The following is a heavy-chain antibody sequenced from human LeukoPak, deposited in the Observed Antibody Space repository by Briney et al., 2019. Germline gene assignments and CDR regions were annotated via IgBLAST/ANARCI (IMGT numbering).Heavy chain of an antibody. D-gene: IGHD4-17*01. J-gene: IGHJ4*02. CDR2: INHSGST. CDR3: ARDPTVTTGTNDY. CDR1: GGSFSGYY. Sequence: SETLSLTCAVYGGSFSGYYWRWIRQPPGKGLEWIGEINHSGSTNYNPSLKSRVTISVDTSKNQFSLKLSSVTAADTAVYYCARDPTVTTGTNDYWGQGTLVTVSS. V-gene: IGHV4-34*01.